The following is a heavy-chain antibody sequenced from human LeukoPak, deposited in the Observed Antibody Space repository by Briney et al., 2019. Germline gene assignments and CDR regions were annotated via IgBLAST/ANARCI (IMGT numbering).Heavy chain of an antibody. Sequence: ASVKVSCKASGYTFTSYAMNWVRQAPGQGLEWMGWMSPNSGNTGYAQKFQRRVTMTTNTSISTAYMELSSLRSEDTAVYYCARGRHGSSWRYYYYMDVWGKGTTVTMS. CDR1: GYTFTSYA. J-gene: IGHJ6*03. CDR2: MSPNSGNT. CDR3: ARGRHGSSWRYYYYMDV. D-gene: IGHD6-13*01. V-gene: IGHV1-8*02.